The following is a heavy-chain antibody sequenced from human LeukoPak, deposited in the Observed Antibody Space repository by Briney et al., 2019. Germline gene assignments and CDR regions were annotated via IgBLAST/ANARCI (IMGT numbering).Heavy chain of an antibody. V-gene: IGHV3-21*01. Sequence: GGTLRLSCAASGFTFSSYSMNWVRQAPGKGLEWVSSISSSSSYIYYADSVKGRFTITRDNSKNTLYLQMNSLRAEDTAVYYCARDRPHNWFDPWGQGTLVTVSS. J-gene: IGHJ5*02. CDR3: ARDRPHNWFDP. D-gene: IGHD6-6*01. CDR1: GFTFSSYS. CDR2: ISSSSSYI.